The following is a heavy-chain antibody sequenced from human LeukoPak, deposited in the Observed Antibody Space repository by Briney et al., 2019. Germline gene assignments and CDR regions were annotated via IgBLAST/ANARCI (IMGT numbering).Heavy chain of an antibody. Sequence: ASVKVSCKASGYTFTGYYMHWVRQAPGQGLEWLGWINPNSGGTNYAQKFQGRVTMTRDTSISTAYMELSRLRSDDTAVYYCARGQGSNDYYMDVWGKGTTVTISS. CDR3: ARGQGSNDYYMDV. CDR2: INPNSGGT. CDR1: GYTFTGYY. J-gene: IGHJ6*03. D-gene: IGHD3-10*01. V-gene: IGHV1-2*02.